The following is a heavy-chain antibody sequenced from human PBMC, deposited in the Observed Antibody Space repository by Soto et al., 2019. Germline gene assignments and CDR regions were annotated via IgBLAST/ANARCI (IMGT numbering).Heavy chain of an antibody. V-gene: IGHV4-30-4*01. CDR3: ASRKSSPYFDY. J-gene: IGHJ4*02. Sequence: SQTLSLTCTVSGGSISSGDYYRSWIRQPPGKGLECIGYIYYSGSTYYNPSLKSRVTISVDTSKNQFSLRLSSVTAADTAVYYCASRKSSPYFDYWGQGTLVTVSS. CDR1: GGSISSGDYY. D-gene: IGHD3-10*01. CDR2: IYYSGST.